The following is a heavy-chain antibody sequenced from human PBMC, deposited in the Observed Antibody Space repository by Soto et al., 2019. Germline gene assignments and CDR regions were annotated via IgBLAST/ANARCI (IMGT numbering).Heavy chain of an antibody. J-gene: IGHJ5*02. CDR1: GYTFTSYG. D-gene: IGHD2-2*01. CDR3: ARVKYQLPPDNWFDP. V-gene: IGHV1-18*01. Sequence: QVQLVQSGAEVKKPGASVKVSCKASGYTFTSYGISWVRQAPGQGLEWMGWISAYNGNTNYAQKLQGRVTMTTDTSTSTAYMELRSLRSEDTAVYYCARVKYQLPPDNWFDPWGQGTLVTVSS. CDR2: ISAYNGNT.